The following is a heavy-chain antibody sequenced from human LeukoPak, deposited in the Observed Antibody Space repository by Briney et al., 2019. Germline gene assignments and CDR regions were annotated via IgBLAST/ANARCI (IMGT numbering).Heavy chain of an antibody. Sequence: ASVKVSFKASGYIFTNYYMHWLRQAPGQGLEWMGWINPRSGGTNFAQKFQGRVTMTRDTSISAAYMELSRLRSDDTAVYYCARHVSSSGEDSWGQGTLVTVSS. V-gene: IGHV1-2*02. CDR2: INPRSGGT. J-gene: IGHJ4*02. D-gene: IGHD2-21*01. CDR3: ARHVSSSGEDS. CDR1: GYIFTNYY.